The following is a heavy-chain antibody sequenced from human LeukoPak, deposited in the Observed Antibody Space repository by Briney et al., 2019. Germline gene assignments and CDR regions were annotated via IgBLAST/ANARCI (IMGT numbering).Heavy chain of an antibody. CDR3: AKDTSGYYDSSGYYFDY. Sequence: GGSLRLSCAASGFTFDDYAMHWVRQAPGKGLEWVSGISWNSGRMGYADSVKGRFTISRDNAKNSLYLQMNSLRVEDTALYYCAKDTSGYYDSSGYYFDYWGQGTLDTVSS. D-gene: IGHD3-22*01. CDR2: ISWNSGRM. V-gene: IGHV3-9*01. J-gene: IGHJ4*02. CDR1: GFTFDDYA.